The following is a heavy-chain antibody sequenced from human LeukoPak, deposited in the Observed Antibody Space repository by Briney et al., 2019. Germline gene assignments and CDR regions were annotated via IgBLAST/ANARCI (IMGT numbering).Heavy chain of an antibody. CDR1: GGSFSGYY. J-gene: IGHJ6*04. V-gene: IGHV4-34*01. D-gene: IGHD3-10*01. CDR2: TNHSGST. CDR3: ARGSYGSGSYYNDEEVPPYYYGMDV. Sequence: SETLSLTCAVYGGSFSGYYWSWIRQPPGKGLEWIGETNHSGSTNYNPSLKCRVTISVDTSKNQFSLKLSSVTAADTAVYYCARGSYGSGSYYNDEEVPPYYYGMDVWGKGTTVTVSS.